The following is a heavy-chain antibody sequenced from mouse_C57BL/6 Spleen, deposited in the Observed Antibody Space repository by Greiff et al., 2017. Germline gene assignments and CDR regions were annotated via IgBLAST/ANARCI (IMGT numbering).Heavy chain of an antibody. CDR1: GFTFSSYA. CDR2: ISDGGSYT. CDR3: AQGGNGFDY. Sequence: EVKLVESGGGLVKPGGSLKLSCAASGFTFSSYAMSWVRQTPEKRLEWVATISDGGSYTYYPDNVKGRFTISRDNAKNNLYLQMSQLKSEDTAMYYCAQGGNGFDYWGQGTTLTVSS. D-gene: IGHD1-1*01. V-gene: IGHV5-4*03. J-gene: IGHJ2*01.